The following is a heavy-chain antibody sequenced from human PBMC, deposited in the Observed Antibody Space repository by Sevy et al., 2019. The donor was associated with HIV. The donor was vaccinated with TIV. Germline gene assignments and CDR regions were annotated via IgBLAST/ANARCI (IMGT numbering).Heavy chain of an antibody. CDR1: GGSISSYY. Sequence: SENLSLTCTVSGGSISSYYWSWIRQPAGKGLEWIGRIYTSGSTNYNPSLKSRVTMSVDTSKNQFSLKLSSVTAADTAVYYCAREGGAYIVVVPAAMNPGFNAFDIWGQGTMVTVSS. CDR2: IYTSGST. J-gene: IGHJ3*02. D-gene: IGHD2-2*01. CDR3: AREGGAYIVVVPAAMNPGFNAFDI. V-gene: IGHV4-4*07.